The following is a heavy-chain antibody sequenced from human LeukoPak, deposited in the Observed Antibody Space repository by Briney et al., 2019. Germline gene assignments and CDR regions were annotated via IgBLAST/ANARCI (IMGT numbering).Heavy chain of an antibody. D-gene: IGHD5-18*01. V-gene: IGHV3-11*04. Sequence: PGGSLRLSCAVSGFTFSDYYMSWIRQAPGKGLEWVSYISSGGSTISHADSVKGRLTISRDNAKNSLYLQMNSLRAEDTAVYYCARWATYSYGYYYYYGMDVWGQGTTVTVSS. J-gene: IGHJ6*02. CDR1: GFTFSDYY. CDR2: ISSGGSTI. CDR3: ARWATYSYGYYYYYGMDV.